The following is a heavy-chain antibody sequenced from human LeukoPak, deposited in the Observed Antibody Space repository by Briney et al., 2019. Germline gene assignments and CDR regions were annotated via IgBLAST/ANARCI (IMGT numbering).Heavy chain of an antibody. Sequence: KASETLSPTCTVSGGSISSGGHYWSWIRQHPGRGLEWIGYIYFSGSTYYNPSLKSRVTISLDTSKNQFSLKLNSVTAADTAIYYCARNILGSDTFGIWGQGTLVTVSS. J-gene: IGHJ3*02. CDR3: ARNILGSDTFGI. CDR2: IYFSGST. CDR1: GGSISSGGHY. D-gene: IGHD7-27*01. V-gene: IGHV4-31*03.